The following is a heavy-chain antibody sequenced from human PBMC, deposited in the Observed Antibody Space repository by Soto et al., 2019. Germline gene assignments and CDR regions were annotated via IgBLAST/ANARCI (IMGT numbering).Heavy chain of an antibody. CDR1: GFSLRTTGVG. CDR3: AHTSWLPFDY. J-gene: IGHJ4*02. D-gene: IGHD3-22*01. CDR2: IXWNDDK. Sequence: TXTLTLTCTYSGFSLRTTGVGVGWIRQPPGKALEXXGIIXWNDDKRYSPSLKNRLTLTSATSQRPGVLTMTNRAPVDTVTYYCAHTSWLPFDYSGQGTLVIVSS. V-gene: IGHV2-5*01.